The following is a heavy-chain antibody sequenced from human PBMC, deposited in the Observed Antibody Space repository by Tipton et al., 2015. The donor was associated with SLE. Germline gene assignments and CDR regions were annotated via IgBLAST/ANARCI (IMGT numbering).Heavy chain of an antibody. Sequence: QSGAEVKRPGASVKVSCKASGYTFTSYYMHWVRQAPGQGLEWMGIINPSGGSTSYAQKFQGRVTMTRDTSTSTVYMELRSLRSDDTAVYYCARSWIDAFDIWGQGTMVTVSS. J-gene: IGHJ3*02. D-gene: IGHD2-2*03. V-gene: IGHV1-46*01. CDR2: INPSGGST. CDR3: ARSWIDAFDI. CDR1: GYTFTSYY.